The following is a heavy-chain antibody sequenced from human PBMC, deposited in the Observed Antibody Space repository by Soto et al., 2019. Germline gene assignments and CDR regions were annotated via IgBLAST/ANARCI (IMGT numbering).Heavy chain of an antibody. CDR2: IKQDGSEK. D-gene: IGHD2-15*01. J-gene: IGHJ4*02. CDR3: ARLFSSTIVVVVAANGVDY. Sequence: PGGSLRLSCAASGFTFSSYWMSWVRQAPGKGLEWVANIKQDGSEKYYVDSVKGRFTISRDNAKNSLYLQMNSLRAEDTAVYYCARLFSSTIVVVVAANGVDYWGQGTLVTVPS. V-gene: IGHV3-7*03. CDR1: GFTFSSYW.